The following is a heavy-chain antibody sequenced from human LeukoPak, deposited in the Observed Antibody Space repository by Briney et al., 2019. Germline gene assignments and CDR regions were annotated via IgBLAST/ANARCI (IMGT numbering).Heavy chain of an antibody. CDR1: GYIFTNYY. V-gene: IGHV1-46*01. CDR2: INPGDAST. D-gene: IGHD2-15*01. J-gene: IGHJ4*02. Sequence: ASVKVSCKASGYIFTNYYMQWVRQAPGKGLEWVGIINPGDASTSYAQKFKGRVTMTRDTSTSTVYMDLGSLRSEDTAMYYCARVYCSGGSCYGEVFDYWGQGTLVTVSS. CDR3: ARVYCSGGSCYGEVFDY.